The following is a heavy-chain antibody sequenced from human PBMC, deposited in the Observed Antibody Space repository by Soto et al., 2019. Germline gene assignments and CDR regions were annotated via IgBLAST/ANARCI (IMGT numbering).Heavy chain of an antibody. D-gene: IGHD6-13*01. V-gene: IGHV1-3*01. CDR2: INAGNGIT. Sequence: QVQLVQSGAEVKKPGASVKVSCKASGYTFTSYAMHWVRQAPGQRLEWMGWINAGNGITKYSQKFQGRVTITRDTSASTAYMELSSLRSEDTAVYYCARDVAAAGLDYWGQGTLVTVSS. CDR3: ARDVAAAGLDY. J-gene: IGHJ4*02. CDR1: GYTFTSYA.